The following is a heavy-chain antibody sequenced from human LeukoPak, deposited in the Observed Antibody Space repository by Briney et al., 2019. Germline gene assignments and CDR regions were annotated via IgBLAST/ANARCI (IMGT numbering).Heavy chain of an antibody. CDR2: IYYTGST. CDR1: GGSFSSGGYY. Sequence: PSETLSLTCTVSGGSFSSGGYYWSWIRQHPGKGLEWIGYIYYTGSTYYNPSLKSRVTISVDTSKNQFSLRVNSVTAADTAVYYCARRPPALGAFDIWGQGTMVSVSS. J-gene: IGHJ3*02. D-gene: IGHD6-6*01. CDR3: ARRPPALGAFDI. V-gene: IGHV4-31*03.